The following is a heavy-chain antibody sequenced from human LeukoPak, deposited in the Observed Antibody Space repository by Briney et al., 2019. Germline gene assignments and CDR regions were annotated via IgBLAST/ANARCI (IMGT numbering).Heavy chain of an antibody. CDR2: IGTIGDT. CDR1: GFTFRSYD. CDR3: VRERRELPLYDALDV. D-gene: IGHD3-3*01. Sequence: SGGSLRLSCAASGFTFRSYDMYWVRQATGKGLEWVSAIGTIGDTYYPDSVKGRFTISRDDAKNSLYLQMNSLRAGDTAMYYCVRERRELPLYDALDVWGQGTMVTVSS. V-gene: IGHV3-13*01. J-gene: IGHJ3*01.